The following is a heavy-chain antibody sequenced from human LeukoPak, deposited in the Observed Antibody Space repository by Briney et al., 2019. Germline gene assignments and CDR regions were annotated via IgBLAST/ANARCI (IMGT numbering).Heavy chain of an antibody. CDR3: ARHGNYAGGIDWFDR. J-gene: IGHJ5*02. Sequence: PSETLSLTCTVSGESISRFYWSWIRQTPGKGLEWIAYIHSDGSTNSDPSLKSRVTTSIDTSKNQSFLNLSSVTAADTAVYYCARHGNYAGGIDWFDRWGQGTLITVSS. V-gene: IGHV4-59*08. D-gene: IGHD1-7*01. CDR2: IHSDGST. CDR1: GESISRFY.